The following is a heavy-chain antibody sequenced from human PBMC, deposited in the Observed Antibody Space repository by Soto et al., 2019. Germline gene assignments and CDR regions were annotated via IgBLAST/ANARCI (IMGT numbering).Heavy chain of an antibody. CDR1: GFTFSSYA. CDR2: ISGSGDST. J-gene: IGHJ1*01. V-gene: IGHV3-23*01. Sequence: EVQLLESGGGLVQPGGSLRLSCAASGFTFSSYAMSWVRQAPGKGLEWGSGISGSGDSTYYADSVKGRFTISRDNSRNRVYLDMDSLSAEDTAVYYCAKGVPGIAVAGTGYFQHWGQGNLVVVSS. CDR3: AKGVPGIAVAGTGYFQH. D-gene: IGHD6-19*01.